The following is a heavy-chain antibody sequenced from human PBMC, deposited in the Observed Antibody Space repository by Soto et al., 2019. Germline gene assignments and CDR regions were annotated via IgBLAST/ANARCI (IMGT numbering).Heavy chain of an antibody. CDR1: GFTFSSYG. J-gene: IGHJ4*02. Sequence: PGGSLRLSCAASGFTFSSYGMHWVLQAPGKGLEWVAVISYDGSNKYYADSVKGRFTISRDNSKNTLYLQMNSLRAEDTAVYYCAKIRPSGWPLIDYWGQGTLVTVSS. D-gene: IGHD6-19*01. CDR3: AKIRPSGWPLIDY. CDR2: ISYDGSNK. V-gene: IGHV3-30*18.